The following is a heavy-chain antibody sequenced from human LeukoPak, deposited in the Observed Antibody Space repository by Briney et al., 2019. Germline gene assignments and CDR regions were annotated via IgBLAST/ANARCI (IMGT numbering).Heavy chain of an antibody. D-gene: IGHD3-10*01. CDR1: RYTFTAFF. J-gene: IGHJ3*02. CDR3: ARSYGSGRREVFDI. V-gene: IGHV1-2*02. Sequence: ASVKDSCKASRYTFTAFFTHWVRQAPGQWLDWMGWINPNSGGTNYAQKFQGRVTITRETSISTAYMELSRLRYDDTAVYYCARSYGSGRREVFDIWGQGTRVTVSS. CDR2: INPNSGGT.